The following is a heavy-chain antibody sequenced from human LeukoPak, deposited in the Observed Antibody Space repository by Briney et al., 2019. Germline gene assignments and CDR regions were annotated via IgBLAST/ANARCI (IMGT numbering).Heavy chain of an antibody. CDR2: IYYSGST. Sequence: KPSETLSLTCTVSGGSISSSSYYWGWIRQPPGKGLEWIGSIYYSGSTYYNPSLKSRVTISVDTSKNQFSLKLSSVTAADTAVYYCARENCSGGSCYFDYWGQGTLVTVSS. D-gene: IGHD2-15*01. CDR1: GGSISSSSYY. CDR3: ARENCSGGSCYFDY. V-gene: IGHV4-39*07. J-gene: IGHJ4*02.